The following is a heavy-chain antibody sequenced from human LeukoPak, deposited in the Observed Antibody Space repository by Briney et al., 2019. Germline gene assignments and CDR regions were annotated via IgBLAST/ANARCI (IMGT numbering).Heavy chain of an antibody. CDR2: ISSSSYI. CDR1: GFTFSSYS. Sequence: GGSLRLSCAASGFTFSSYSMNWVRQAPGKGLEWVSSISSSSYIYYADSVKGRFTISRDNAKNSLYLQMNSLRAEDTAVYYCARVVGAGWFDPWGQGTLVTVSS. CDR3: ARVVGAGWFDP. D-gene: IGHD1-26*01. J-gene: IGHJ5*02. V-gene: IGHV3-21*01.